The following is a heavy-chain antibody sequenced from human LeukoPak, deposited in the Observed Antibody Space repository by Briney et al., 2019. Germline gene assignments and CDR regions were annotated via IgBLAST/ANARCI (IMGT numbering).Heavy chain of an antibody. CDR3: AKNWQQLVHRLGYFDL. CDR2: ISYDGNNK. V-gene: IGHV3-30*18. Sequence: PGGSLRLSCAASGFTFSNYGMYWVRQAPGKGLEWVAVISYDGNNKYYVDSVKGRFTISRDNSKNTLYLQMNSLRADDTAVYYCAKNWQQLVHRLGYFDLWGRGTLVTVSS. D-gene: IGHD6-13*01. CDR1: GFTFSNYG. J-gene: IGHJ2*01.